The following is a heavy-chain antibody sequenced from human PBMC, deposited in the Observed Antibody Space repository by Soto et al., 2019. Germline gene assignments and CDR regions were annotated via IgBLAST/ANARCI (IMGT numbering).Heavy chain of an antibody. J-gene: IGHJ4*02. Sequence: PGGSLRLSCVASGFSLSNYWMHWVRQAPGKGLVWVSRINIDGSITTYADSVKGRFTISRDNAKNTLYLQMNILRAEDTAVYYCARSMATMNYFDDWGQETLVTVSS. CDR2: INIDGSIT. CDR3: ARSMATMNYFDD. V-gene: IGHV3-74*01. D-gene: IGHD5-12*01. CDR1: GFSLSNYW.